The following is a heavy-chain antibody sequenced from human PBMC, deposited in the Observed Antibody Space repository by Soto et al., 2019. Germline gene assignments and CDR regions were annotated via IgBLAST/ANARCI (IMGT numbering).Heavy chain of an antibody. CDR1: GFTFTSSA. Sequence: SVKVSCKASGFTFTSSAMQWVRQARGQRLEWIGWIVVGSGNTNYAQKFQERVTITRDMSTSTAYMELSSLRSEDTAVYYCAAERAMVRGVYDAFDIWGQGTMVTVSS. V-gene: IGHV1-58*02. J-gene: IGHJ3*02. CDR3: AAERAMVRGVYDAFDI. D-gene: IGHD3-10*01. CDR2: IVVGSGNT.